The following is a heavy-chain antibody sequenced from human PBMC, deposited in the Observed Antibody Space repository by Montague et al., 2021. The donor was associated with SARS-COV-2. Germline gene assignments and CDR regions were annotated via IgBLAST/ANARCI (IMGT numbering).Heavy chain of an antibody. CDR2: IDWDDDK. D-gene: IGHD3-10*01. V-gene: IGHV2-70*11. Sequence: VKPTQTLTLTCTFSGFSLSTSGMCVSWIRQPPGKALEWLARIDWDDDKHYSTSLKTRLTISKDTSKNQVVFTMTNLDPVETATYYCARSPVVRGVSLDYWSQGTLVTVSS. J-gene: IGHJ4*02. CDR1: GFSLSTSGMC. CDR3: ARSPVVRGVSLDY.